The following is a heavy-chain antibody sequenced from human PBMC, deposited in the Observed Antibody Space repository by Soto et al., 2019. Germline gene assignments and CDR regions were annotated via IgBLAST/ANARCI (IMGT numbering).Heavy chain of an antibody. J-gene: IGHJ4*02. V-gene: IGHV3-30*03. CDR2: ISYDGSNK. CDR3: ARNSRATVAGAPDY. Sequence: QMQLVESGGGVVQPGRSLRLSCAASGFSFSNHGMHWVRQAPGTGLEWVAVISYDGSNKDYVESVKGRFTISRDNSKNTLYLQINSLRVEDTAVFYCARNSRATVAGAPDYWGQGTLVTVSS. D-gene: IGHD6-19*01. CDR1: GFSFSNHG.